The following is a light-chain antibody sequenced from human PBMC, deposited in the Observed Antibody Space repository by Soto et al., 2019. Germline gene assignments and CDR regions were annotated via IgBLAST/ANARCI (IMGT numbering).Light chain of an antibody. V-gene: IGKV3-15*01. CDR1: QSVNSN. J-gene: IGKJ1*01. CDR3: QQYNDWPRT. CDR2: RAS. Sequence: EIVMTQSPANLSVSPGERVTLSCRASQSVNSNLAWYQQKPGQAPRLLIYRASTRATGFPARFSGSGSGTDFTLTISGLQSEDFAVYYCQQYNDWPRTFGQGTKVDIK.